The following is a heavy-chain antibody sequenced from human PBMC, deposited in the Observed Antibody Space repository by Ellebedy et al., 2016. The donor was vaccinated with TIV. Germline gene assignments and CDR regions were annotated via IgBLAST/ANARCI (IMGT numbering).Heavy chain of an antibody. J-gene: IGHJ5*02. D-gene: IGHD2-15*01. CDR2: IYHTGPN. Sequence: MPSETLSLTCNVSGVSINRGGYYWSWIRQPPGKGLEWIGYIYHTGPNYYNPSLKGRLIISVDPSKNQFPLKLTSVTAADTAGYYCARHVAPGWFDPWGQGALVTVSS. CDR3: ARHVAPGWFDP. V-gene: IGHV4-31*03. CDR1: GVSINRGGYY.